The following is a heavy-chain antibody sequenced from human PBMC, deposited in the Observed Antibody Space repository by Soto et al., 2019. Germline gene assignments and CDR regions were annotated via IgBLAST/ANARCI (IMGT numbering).Heavy chain of an antibody. CDR3: ARRIAVAGTYDH. J-gene: IGHJ4*02. V-gene: IGHV3-74*01. CDR2: IDGDGTTT. D-gene: IGHD6-19*01. Sequence: GGSLRLSCAASGFTFSSYWMHWVRQVPGKGLECVSRIDGDGTTTHYADSVKGRFTISRDNAKNTLYLQMNSLRAEDSAVYLCARRIAVAGTYDHWGQGTLVTVSS. CDR1: GFTFSSYW.